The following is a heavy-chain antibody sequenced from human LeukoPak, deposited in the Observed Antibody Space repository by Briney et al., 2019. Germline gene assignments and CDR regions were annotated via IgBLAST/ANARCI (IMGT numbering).Heavy chain of an antibody. J-gene: IGHJ3*02. CDR2: INPNSGGT. CDR1: GYTFTGYY. V-gene: IGHV1-2*02. Sequence: ASVKVSCKASGYTFTGYYMHWVRQAPGQGLEWMGWINPNSGGTNYAQKFQGRVTMTRDTSISTAYMELRTLRSDDTAVYYCARDSPHYYGSGSYYASADDAFDIWGQGTMVTVSS. D-gene: IGHD3-10*01. CDR3: ARDSPHYYGSGSYYASADDAFDI.